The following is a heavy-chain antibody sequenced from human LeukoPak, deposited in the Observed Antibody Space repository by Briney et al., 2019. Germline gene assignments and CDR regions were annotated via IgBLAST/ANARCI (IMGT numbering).Heavy chain of an antibody. CDR1: GYTFTSYD. CDR3: ARLSGDYVYYYMDV. D-gene: IGHD4-17*01. CDR2: MNPNSGNT. J-gene: IGHJ6*03. Sequence: ASVKVSCKASGYTFTSYDINWVRQATGQGLEWMGWMNPNSGNTGYAQKFQGRVTITRNTSISTAYMELSSLRSEDTAVYYCARLSGDYVYYYMDVWGKGTTVTVSS. V-gene: IGHV1-8*03.